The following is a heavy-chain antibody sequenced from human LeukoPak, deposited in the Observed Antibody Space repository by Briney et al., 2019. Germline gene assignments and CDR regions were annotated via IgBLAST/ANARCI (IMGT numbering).Heavy chain of an antibody. D-gene: IGHD4-17*01. V-gene: IGHV4-31*03. CDR3: ARSEYGDPFPMDV. J-gene: IGHJ6*03. CDR1: GRPINSGGYY. Sequence: SDTLSLTCTVSGRPINSGGYYCTSIRQHPAKGLEWIGYIYYSGSTNYNPSLKSRVTISVDTSKNQVSLKLSSVTAADTAVYYCARSEYGDPFPMDVWGKGTTVTVSS. CDR2: IYYSGST.